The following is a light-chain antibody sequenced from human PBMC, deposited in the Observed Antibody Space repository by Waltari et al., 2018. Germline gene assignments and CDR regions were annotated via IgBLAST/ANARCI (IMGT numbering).Light chain of an antibody. V-gene: IGKV4-1*01. Sequence: DIVMTQSPDSLAVSLGERATINCKSSQSVFYSSNNRNYLGWYQHKPGQPPKLLIYWASTREYGAPDRFSGSGAGTDFTLTISSLQAEDVAVYYCQQYYATPRTFGQGTKVEIK. CDR2: WAS. CDR1: QSVFYSSNNRNY. CDR3: QQYYATPRT. J-gene: IGKJ1*01.